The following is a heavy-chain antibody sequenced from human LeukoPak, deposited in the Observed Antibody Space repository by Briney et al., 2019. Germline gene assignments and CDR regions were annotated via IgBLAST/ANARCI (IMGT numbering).Heavy chain of an antibody. CDR3: AKATFASSWNLYFDY. J-gene: IGHJ4*02. CDR2: INTDGFST. Sequence: GGSLRLSCAASGFISSSYWMHWVRQPPGKGLVYIACINTDGFSTSYADSVKGRFTISRDNAKTTLYLQMNSLRAEDTAVYYCAKATFASSWNLYFDYWGQGTLVTVSS. CDR1: GFISSSYW. D-gene: IGHD6-13*01. V-gene: IGHV3-74*01.